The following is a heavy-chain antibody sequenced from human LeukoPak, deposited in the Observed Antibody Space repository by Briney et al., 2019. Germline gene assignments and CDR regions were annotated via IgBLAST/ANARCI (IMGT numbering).Heavy chain of an antibody. CDR1: GYTFTSYG. Sequence: ASVKVSCKASGYTFTSYGISWVRQAPGQGLESMGWISAYNGNTNYAQKLQGRVTMTTDTPTSTAYMELRSLRSDDTAVYYCARGYCSGGSCYRFDYWGQGTLVTVSS. CDR2: ISAYNGNT. CDR3: ARGYCSGGSCYRFDY. J-gene: IGHJ4*02. V-gene: IGHV1-18*01. D-gene: IGHD2-15*01.